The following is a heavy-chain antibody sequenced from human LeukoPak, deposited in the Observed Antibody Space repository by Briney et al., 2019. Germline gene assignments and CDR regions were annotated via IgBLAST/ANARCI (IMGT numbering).Heavy chain of an antibody. D-gene: IGHD1-26*01. V-gene: IGHV3-64*02. CDR1: GFTFSTHA. CDR3: ARSNNIVGATYFDY. Sequence: GSLRLSCAASGFTFSTHAMHWVRQAPGKGLEYISSISSDGGSTYYADSVKGRFIISRDNSKNTLYLQMGRLRAEDMAVYYCARSNNIVGATYFDYWGQGTLVTVSS. CDR2: ISSDGGST. J-gene: IGHJ4*02.